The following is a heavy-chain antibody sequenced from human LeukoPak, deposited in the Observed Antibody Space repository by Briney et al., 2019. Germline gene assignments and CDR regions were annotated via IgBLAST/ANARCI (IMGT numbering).Heavy chain of an antibody. V-gene: IGHV4-38-2*02. D-gene: IGHD1-26*01. Sequence: TSETLSLTCTVSGYSITSGFFWGWIRQPPGQGLEWIGSISLSGMTYHNPSLKSRVTMSVDTSKNQFSLELSSVTAADTAVYYCTRRISSGSYSDYWGQGSLVTVSS. CDR3: TRRISSGSYSDY. CDR2: ISLSGMT. J-gene: IGHJ4*02. CDR1: GYSITSGFF.